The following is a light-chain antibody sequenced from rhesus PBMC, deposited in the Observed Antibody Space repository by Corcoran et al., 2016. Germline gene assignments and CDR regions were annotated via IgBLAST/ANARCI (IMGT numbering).Light chain of an antibody. CDR3: KQCYNTPYS. J-gene: IGKJ2*01. V-gene: IGKV1-18*01. CDR1: QGISSW. CDR2: AAS. Sequence: DIQMTQSPSSLSASAGDKVTITCRASQGISSWLAWYQQKPGKAPKLLIYAASSFQSGAPSRFSGSGAGTDDTLTISSLQPDYFATYYCKQCYNTPYSFGQGTKVEIK.